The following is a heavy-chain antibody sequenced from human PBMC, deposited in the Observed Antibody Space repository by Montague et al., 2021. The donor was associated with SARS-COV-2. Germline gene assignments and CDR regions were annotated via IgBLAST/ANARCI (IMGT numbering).Heavy chain of an antibody. CDR2: VYRTGGT. D-gene: IGHD5-12*01. Sequence: SETLSLTCTVSGGSISSDDYYWNWIRQPPGKGLEWIAEVYRTGGTMFNPSFRSRVTLSIDRSRNLFSLNLNSVTVADTAVYYCARTGAYDHFDYWGPGTLVIVSS. CDR3: ARTGAYDHFDY. V-gene: IGHV4-39*07. CDR1: GGSISSDDYY. J-gene: IGHJ4*02.